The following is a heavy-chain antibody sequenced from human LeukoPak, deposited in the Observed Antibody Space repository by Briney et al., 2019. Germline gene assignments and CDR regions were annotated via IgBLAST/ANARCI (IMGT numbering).Heavy chain of an antibody. J-gene: IGHJ4*02. D-gene: IGHD3-3*01. Sequence: GASVKVSCKASGGTFSSYAISWVRQAPGQGLEWMGGIIPIFGTANYAQKFQGRVTITADESTSTAYMELSSLRSEDTAVYYCARAPGITIFGVTSFDYWGQGTLVTVSS. V-gene: IGHV1-69*13. CDR2: IIPIFGTA. CDR3: ARAPGITIFGVTSFDY. CDR1: GGTFSSYA.